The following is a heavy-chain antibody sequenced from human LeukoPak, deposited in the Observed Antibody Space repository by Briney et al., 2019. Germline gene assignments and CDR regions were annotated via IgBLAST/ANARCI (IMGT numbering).Heavy chain of an antibody. D-gene: IGHD3-10*01. V-gene: IGHV4-34*01. J-gene: IGHJ6*02. Sequence: PSETLSLTCAVYGGSFSGYYWSWIRQPPGKGLEWIGEINHSGSTNYNPSLKSRVTVSVDTSKKQFSLKLSSVTAADTAVYYCARAKGGSGSYYPYYYGMDVWGQGTTATVSS. CDR2: INHSGST. CDR3: ARAKGGSGSYYPYYYGMDV. CDR1: GGSFSGYY.